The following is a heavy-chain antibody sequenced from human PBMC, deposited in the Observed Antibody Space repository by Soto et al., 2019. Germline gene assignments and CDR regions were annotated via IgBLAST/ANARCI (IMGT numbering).Heavy chain of an antibody. CDR3: ANDPRHSSGWYVSGMDV. CDR1: GFTFSSYG. J-gene: IGHJ6*02. D-gene: IGHD6-19*01. V-gene: IGHV3-33*06. Sequence: QVQLVESGGGVVQPGRSLRLSCAASGFTFSSYGMHWVRQAPGKGLEWVAVIRDDGSDKYYEDSVKGRFTISRDNSKNTLYLQMNNLKAEDTAVYYCANDPRHSSGWYVSGMDVWGQGTTVIVSS. CDR2: IRDDGSDK.